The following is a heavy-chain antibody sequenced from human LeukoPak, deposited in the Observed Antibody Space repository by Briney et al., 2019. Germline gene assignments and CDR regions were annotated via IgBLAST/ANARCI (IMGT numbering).Heavy chain of an antibody. CDR2: IYSGGST. CDR3: ARSYDFWSGYHEDYYMDV. Sequence: GGSLRLSCAASGFTVSSNYMSWVRQAPGKGLEWVSVIYSGGSTYYADSVKGRFTISRDNSKNTLYLQMNSLRAEDTAVYYCARSYDFWSGYHEDYYMDVWGKGTTVTVSS. D-gene: IGHD3-3*01. J-gene: IGHJ6*03. CDR1: GFTVSSNY. V-gene: IGHV3-66*02.